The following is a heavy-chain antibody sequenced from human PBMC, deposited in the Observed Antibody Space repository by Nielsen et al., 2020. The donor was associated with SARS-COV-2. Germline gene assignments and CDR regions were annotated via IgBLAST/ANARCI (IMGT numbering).Heavy chain of an antibody. J-gene: IGHJ6*02. CDR1: GYGFTSYW. CDR3: ARLTRGYSYGSRYYYYYGMDV. Sequence: GESLKISCKGSGYGFTSYWISWVRQMPGKGLEWMGRIDPSDSYTNYSPSFQGHVTISADKSISTAYLQWSSLKASDTAMYYCARLTRGYSYGSRYYYYYGMDVWGQGTTVTVSS. V-gene: IGHV5-10-1*01. D-gene: IGHD5-18*01. CDR2: IDPSDSYT.